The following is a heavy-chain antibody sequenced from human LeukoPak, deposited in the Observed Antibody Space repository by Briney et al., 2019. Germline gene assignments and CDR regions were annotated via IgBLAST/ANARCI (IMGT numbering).Heavy chain of an antibody. CDR1: GGSISSYY. Sequence: PSETLSLTCPVSGGSISSYYWSWIRQPPGKGLEWIGRIYYSGSTYYNPPLKSRVTISVDPSKNQFSLKLSSVTAADTAVYYCARNENPDYGGNEYDYWGQGTLVTVSS. D-gene: IGHD4-23*01. J-gene: IGHJ4*02. CDR2: IYYSGST. V-gene: IGHV4-59*05. CDR3: ARNENPDYGGNEYDY.